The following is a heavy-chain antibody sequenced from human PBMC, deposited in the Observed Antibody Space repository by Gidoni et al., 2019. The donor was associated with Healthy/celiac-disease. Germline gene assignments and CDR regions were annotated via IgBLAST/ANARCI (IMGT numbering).Heavy chain of an antibody. CDR3: AGGLRGHTLYYYYYGMDV. V-gene: IGHV3-7*04. J-gene: IGHJ6*02. Sequence: FTISRDNAKNSLYLQMNSLRAEDTAVYYCAGGLRGHTLYYYYYGMDVWGQGTTVTVSS.